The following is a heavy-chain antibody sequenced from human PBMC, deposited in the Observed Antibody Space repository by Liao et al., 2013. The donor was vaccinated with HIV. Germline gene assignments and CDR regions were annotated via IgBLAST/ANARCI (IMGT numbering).Heavy chain of an antibody. CDR3: ARSPSRRGAFDI. CDR2: INHSGST. J-gene: IGHJ3*02. V-gene: IGHV4-34*01. CDR1: VGSFSGYY. Sequence: QVQLQQWGAGLLKPSETLSLTCAVYVGSFSGYYWSWIRQPPGKGLEWIGEINHSGSTNYNPSLKSRVTISVDTSKNQFSLKLSSVTAADTAVYYCARSPSRRGAFDIWGQGTMVTVSS.